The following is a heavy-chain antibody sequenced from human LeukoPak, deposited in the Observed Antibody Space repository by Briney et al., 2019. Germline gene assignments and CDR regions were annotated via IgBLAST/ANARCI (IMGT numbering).Heavy chain of an antibody. CDR2: ISSRGTHR. CDR1: GFTFSNYT. J-gene: IGHJ4*02. V-gene: IGHV3-21*01. CDR3: ARGGIQVSGIDEFDY. Sequence: GGSLRLSCEASGFTFSNYTMNWVRQAPGRGLEWVSSISSRGTHRYYADSVKGRFTISRENAESSLYLQMNSLRAEDTAVYYCARGGIQVSGIDEFDYWGQGTLVTVSS. D-gene: IGHD6-19*01.